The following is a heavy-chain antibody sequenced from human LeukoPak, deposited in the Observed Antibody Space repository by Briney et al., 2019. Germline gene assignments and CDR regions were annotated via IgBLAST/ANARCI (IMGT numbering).Heavy chain of an antibody. J-gene: IGHJ4*02. CDR2: IKQDGSEK. Sequence: PGGSLRLSCAASGFTFSSYWMSWVRQAPGKGLEWVANIKQDGSEKYYVDSVKGRFTISRDNAKNSLYLQMNSLRAEDTAVYYCARGGVGWHSGPPNDYWGQGTLVTVSS. CDR3: ARGGVGWHSGPPNDY. D-gene: IGHD6-19*01. V-gene: IGHV3-7*01. CDR1: GFTFSSYW.